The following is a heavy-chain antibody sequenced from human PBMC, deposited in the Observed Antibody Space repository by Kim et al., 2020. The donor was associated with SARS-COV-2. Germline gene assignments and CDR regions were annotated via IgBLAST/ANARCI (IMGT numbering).Heavy chain of an antibody. V-gene: IGHV3-33*01. J-gene: IGHJ4*02. Sequence: GGSLRLSCAASGFILSKHGMHWVRQAPGQGLEWLAVIWYDGNDKYYADSVKGRLTFSRDNSKNTLYMQLNSLRVEDTAVYYCAREMRDSSSSTPDYWGQGTLVTVSS. CDR3: AREMRDSSSSTPDY. CDR2: IWYDGNDK. D-gene: IGHD6-6*01. CDR1: GFILSKHG.